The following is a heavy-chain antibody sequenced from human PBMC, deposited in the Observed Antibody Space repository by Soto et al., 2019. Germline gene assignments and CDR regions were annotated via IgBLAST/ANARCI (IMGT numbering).Heavy chain of an antibody. CDR1: GFSFSDYF. D-gene: IGHD3-10*01. V-gene: IGHV1-46*01. CDR3: ARSEPNYGSGSYYDTVTAITG. Sequence: GASVKVSCKASGFSFSDYFMHWVRQAPGQGLEWMGIINPSGDRTDYAQKFQGRVTITADESTSTAYMELSSLRSEDTAVYYCARSEPNYGSGSYYDTVTAITGWGQGTLVTVSS. CDR2: INPSGDRT. J-gene: IGHJ4*02.